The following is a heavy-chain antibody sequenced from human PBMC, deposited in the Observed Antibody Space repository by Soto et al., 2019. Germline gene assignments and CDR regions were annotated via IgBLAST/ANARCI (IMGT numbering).Heavy chain of an antibody. Sequence: EVQLVESGGGLVQPGGSLRLSCAASGFTFSSYWMSWVRQAPGKGLEWVANIKQDGSEKYYVDSVKGRFTISRDNAKISLYLQMNSLRAEDTAVYYCARESRFLEWLLFAYGMDVWGQGTTVTVSS. CDR1: GFTFSSYW. CDR3: ARESRFLEWLLFAYGMDV. J-gene: IGHJ6*02. D-gene: IGHD3-3*01. V-gene: IGHV3-7*05. CDR2: IKQDGSEK.